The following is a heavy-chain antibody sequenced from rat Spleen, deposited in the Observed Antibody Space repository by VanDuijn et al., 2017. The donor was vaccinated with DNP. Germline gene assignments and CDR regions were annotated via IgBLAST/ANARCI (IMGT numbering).Heavy chain of an antibody. D-gene: IGHD1-12*03. Sequence: EVQLVESGGGLVQPGRSLKLSCAASGFTFSNYYMAWVRQAPTKGLEWVASISNSCGGSYHRDSMKGRFTISRDNAKSTLYLQMDSLRSEDTATYYCARGYDGYDYWGQGVMVTVSS. CDR1: GFTFSNYY. J-gene: IGHJ2*01. CDR3: ARGYDGYDY. V-gene: IGHV5-25*01. CDR2: ISNSCGGS.